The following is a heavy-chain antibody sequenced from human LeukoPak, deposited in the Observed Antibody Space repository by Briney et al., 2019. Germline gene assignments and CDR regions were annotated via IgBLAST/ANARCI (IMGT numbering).Heavy chain of an antibody. D-gene: IGHD2-15*01. CDR1: GFTFSSYA. Sequence: GGSLRLSCAASGFTFSSYAMHWVRQAPGKGLEWVAVISYDGSNKYYADSVKGRFTISRDNSKDTLFLQMDSLRVEDTAVYYCATFCSGGDCYSFAPWGQGTLVTVSS. CDR3: ATFCSGGDCYSFAP. J-gene: IGHJ5*02. CDR2: ISYDGSNK. V-gene: IGHV3-30-3*01.